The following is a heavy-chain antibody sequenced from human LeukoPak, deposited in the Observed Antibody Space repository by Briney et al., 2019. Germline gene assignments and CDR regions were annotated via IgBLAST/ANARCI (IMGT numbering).Heavy chain of an antibody. CDR1: GGSISTFS. CDR2: YFSTAT. CDR3: ARDTSVAPGMQY. D-gene: IGHD6-19*01. Sequence: SETLSRTCTVSGGSISTFSWSWVRQTPDRGLEWIGSYFSTATKSNPSLGRRVAMSVDTSKNQLFLRLRSLTPADTASYYCARDTSVAPGMQYWGPGTLVSVSS. J-gene: IGHJ4*02. V-gene: IGHV4-59*01.